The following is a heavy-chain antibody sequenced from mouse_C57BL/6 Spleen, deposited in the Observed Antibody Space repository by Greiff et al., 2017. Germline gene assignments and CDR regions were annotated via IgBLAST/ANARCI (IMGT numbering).Heavy chain of an antibody. CDR2: IDPSDSET. CDR1: GYTFTSYW. J-gene: IGHJ2*01. V-gene: IGHV1-52*01. D-gene: IGHD2-4*01. CDR3: ARRANDYGYFDY. Sequence: QVQLQQPGAELVRPGSSVKLSCKASGYTFTSYWMHWVKQRPIQGLEWIGNIDPSDSETHYNQKFKDKATLTVDKSSSTAYMQLSSLTSEDSAVYYCARRANDYGYFDYWGQGTTLTVSS.